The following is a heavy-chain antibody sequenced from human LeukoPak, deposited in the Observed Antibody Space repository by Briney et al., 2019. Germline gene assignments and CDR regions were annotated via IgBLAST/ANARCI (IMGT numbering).Heavy chain of an antibody. Sequence: PGGSLRLSCAASGFTVSSNYMSWVRQAPGKGLEWVSVIYGGGSTYYADSVKGRFTISRDNSKNTLYLQMNSLRAEDTAVYYCARDPGGATFDYWGQGTLVTVSS. CDR2: IYGGGST. V-gene: IGHV3-53*01. D-gene: IGHD1-26*01. J-gene: IGHJ4*02. CDR3: ARDPGGATFDY. CDR1: GFTVSSNY.